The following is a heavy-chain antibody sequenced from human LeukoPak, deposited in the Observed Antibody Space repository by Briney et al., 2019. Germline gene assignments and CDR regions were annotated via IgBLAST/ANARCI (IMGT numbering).Heavy chain of an antibody. CDR2: ISGSGGST. V-gene: IGHV3-23*01. J-gene: IGHJ6*03. CDR1: GFTFSSYA. Sequence: PGGSLRLSCAASGFTFSSYAMSWVRQAPGKGLEWVSAISGSGGSTYYADSVKGRFTISRDNSKNTPYLQMNSLRAEDTAVYYCAKEGGYGYYYYMDVWGKGTTVTVSS. CDR3: AKEGGYGYYYYMDV. D-gene: IGHD3-10*01.